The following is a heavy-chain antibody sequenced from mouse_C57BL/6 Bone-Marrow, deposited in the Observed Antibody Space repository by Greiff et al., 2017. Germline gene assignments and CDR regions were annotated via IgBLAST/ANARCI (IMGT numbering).Heavy chain of an antibody. CDR1: GYTFTSYW. Sequence: VQLQQSGTVLARPGASVKMSCKTSGYTFTSYWMHWVKQRPGQGLEWIGAIYPGNSDTSYNQKFKGKAKLTAVTSASTAYMELSSLTNEDSAVYYCTRDYYGSSYGYWYFDVWGTGTTVTVSS. D-gene: IGHD1-1*01. J-gene: IGHJ1*03. CDR2: IYPGNSDT. CDR3: TRDYYGSSYGYWYFDV. V-gene: IGHV1-5*01.